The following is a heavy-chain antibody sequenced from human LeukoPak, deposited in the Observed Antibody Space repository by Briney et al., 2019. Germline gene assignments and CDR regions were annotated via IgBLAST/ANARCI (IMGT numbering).Heavy chain of an antibody. CDR2: IYYSGST. CDR1: GVSISSYY. J-gene: IGHJ4*02. V-gene: IGHV4-59*08. D-gene: IGHD6-25*01. CDR3: ARRTPEAMYYFDY. Sequence: SETLSLTCTVSGVSISSYYWSWIRQPPGKGLEWIGYIYYSGSTNYNPSLKSRVTMSVDTSKNQFSLKLSSVTAADTAVYYCARRTPEAMYYFDYWGQGTLVTVSS.